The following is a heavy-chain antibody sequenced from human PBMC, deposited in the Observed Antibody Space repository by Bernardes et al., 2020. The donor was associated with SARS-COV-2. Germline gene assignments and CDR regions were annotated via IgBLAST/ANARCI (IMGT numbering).Heavy chain of an antibody. V-gene: IGHV3-23*01. CDR2: IGSSGVVT. J-gene: IGHJ4*02. D-gene: IGHD1-26*01. CDR3: VRGATSSQIDY. CDR1: GFTFSTYG. Sequence: GGSLRLSRAASGFTFSTYGMSWVRQAPGKGLEWVSSIGSSGVVTFYADSVKGRFTISRDNSKSTLFLEMNSLRAEDTAVYYCVRGATSSQIDYWDQGTLVTVSS.